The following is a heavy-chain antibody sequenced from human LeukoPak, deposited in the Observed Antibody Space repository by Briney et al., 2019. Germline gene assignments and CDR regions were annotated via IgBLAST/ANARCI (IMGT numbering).Heavy chain of an antibody. CDR1: GGSFSGYY. V-gene: IGHV4-34*01. Sequence: KPSETLSLTCAVYGGSFSGYYWSWIRQPPGKGLEWIGSIYYSGSTYYNPSLKSRVTISVDTSKNQFSLKLSSVTAADTAVYYCARDITITMVRGVIHWFDPWGQGTLVTVSS. CDR3: ARDITITMVRGVIHWFDP. CDR2: IYYSGST. J-gene: IGHJ5*02. D-gene: IGHD3-10*01.